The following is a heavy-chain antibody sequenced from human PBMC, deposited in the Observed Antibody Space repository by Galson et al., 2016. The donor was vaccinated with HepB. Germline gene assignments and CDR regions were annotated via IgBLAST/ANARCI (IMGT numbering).Heavy chain of an antibody. CDR1: GFTFSSYG. J-gene: IGHJ3*02. D-gene: IGHD1-7*01. Sequence: SLRLSCAASGFTFSSYGMHWVRQAPGKGLEWVAVIWFDGSNKYYADSLKGRFTISRDNSKNTLYLQMNSLRAEDTAVYYCARDRRDRMELLRPYDGFDIWGQGTMVTVSS. CDR3: ARDRRDRMELLRPYDGFDI. V-gene: IGHV3-33*01. CDR2: IWFDGSNK.